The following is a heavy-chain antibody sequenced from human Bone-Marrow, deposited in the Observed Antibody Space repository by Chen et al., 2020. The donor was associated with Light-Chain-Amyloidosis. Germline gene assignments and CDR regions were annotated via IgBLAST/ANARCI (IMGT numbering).Heavy chain of an antibody. Sequence: EVQLVESGGGLLQRGGSLRLSCAASGFAFSSYAMSWVRQAPGKGLEWVSTISGSGGSRYYGDSVKGRLTISRDNSKNALFLQMNSLRAEDTAVYYCARGPYYYDSSGYYPDYFDYWGQGTLVTVSS. CDR1: GFAFSSYA. CDR3: ARGPYYYDSSGYYPDYFDY. CDR2: ISGSGGSR. D-gene: IGHD3-22*01. J-gene: IGHJ4*02. V-gene: IGHV3-23*04.